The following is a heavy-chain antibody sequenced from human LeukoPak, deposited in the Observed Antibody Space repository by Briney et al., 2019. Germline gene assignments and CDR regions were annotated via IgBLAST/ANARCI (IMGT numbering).Heavy chain of an antibody. D-gene: IGHD2/OR15-2a*01. V-gene: IGHV3-48*01. CDR2: ISGSGNAK. CDR3: AREYVYAFDY. J-gene: IGHJ4*02. Sequence: GGSLRLSCAASGFGFSSYSMNWVRQAPGKGLEWVSYISGSGNAKHYTDSVKGRFTISRDNAKNALYLQMNSLRAEDTAVYFCAREYVYAFDYWGQGTLVTVSS. CDR1: GFGFSSYS.